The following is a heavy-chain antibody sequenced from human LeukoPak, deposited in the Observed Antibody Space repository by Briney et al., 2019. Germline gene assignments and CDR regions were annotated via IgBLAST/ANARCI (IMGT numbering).Heavy chain of an antibody. CDR1: GFTLSSFA. CDR2: ISGSGGST. D-gene: IGHD1-7*01. V-gene: IGHV3-23*01. CDR3: VKRTVNYPFDF. J-gene: IGHJ4*02. Sequence: GGSLRLSCAASGFTLSSFAMNWVRQAPGKGLEWVSAISGSGGSTFYADSMKGRFTISRDNSENTLYLQMNSLRAEDTAVYYCVKRTVNYPFDFWGQGTLLTVSS.